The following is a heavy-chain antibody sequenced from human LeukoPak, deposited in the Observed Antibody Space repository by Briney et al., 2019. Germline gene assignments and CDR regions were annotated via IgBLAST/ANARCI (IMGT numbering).Heavy chain of an antibody. D-gene: IGHD6-6*01. CDR2: INHSGNT. CDR3: AREVRSSSARFDY. CDR1: GGSFSGYY. Sequence: SETLSLACAVYGGSFSGYYWSWIRQSPGKGLEWIGEINHSGNTNYNPSLKSRVTISVDTSKNQFSLKMTSVTAADTAVYYCAREVRSSSARFDYWGQGTLVTVSS. J-gene: IGHJ4*02. V-gene: IGHV4-34*01.